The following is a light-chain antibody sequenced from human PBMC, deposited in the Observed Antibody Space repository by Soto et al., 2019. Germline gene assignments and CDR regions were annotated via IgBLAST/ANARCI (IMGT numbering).Light chain of an antibody. Sequence: SASVGDVVPSGCRASQSISSWLAWYQQKPGKAPKLLIYKASTLKSGAPSRFSGSGSETEFTLTIRSRQPDYSATYYCQHPHSYSETVGTGTKVEIK. V-gene: IGKV1-5*03. CDR2: KAS. J-gene: IGKJ4*02. CDR1: QSISSW. CDR3: QHPHSYSET.